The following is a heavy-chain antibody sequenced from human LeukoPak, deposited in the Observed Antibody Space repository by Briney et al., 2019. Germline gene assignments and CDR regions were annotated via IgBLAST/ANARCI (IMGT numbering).Heavy chain of an antibody. Sequence: GGSLRLSCAASGFTFINAWMDWIRQAPGKGLEWVGRIKSNSDGGTKHYAAPVKGRFTISRDDSKNTVFLQMSSLKTEDTAVYYCTTGLTSIVVGTGLRILDYWGLGTLVTVSS. J-gene: IGHJ4*02. D-gene: IGHD2-21*02. CDR1: GFTFINAW. CDR3: TTGLTSIVVGTGLRILDY. CDR2: IKSNSDGGTK. V-gene: IGHV3-15*01.